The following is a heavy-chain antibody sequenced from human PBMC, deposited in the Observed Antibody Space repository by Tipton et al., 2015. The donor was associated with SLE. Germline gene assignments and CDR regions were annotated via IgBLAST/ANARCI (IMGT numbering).Heavy chain of an antibody. CDR1: GGSVNSRSYY. V-gene: IGHV4-61*01. CDR2: ISASGST. J-gene: IGHJ4*02. D-gene: IGHD2-15*01. Sequence: TLSLTCTVSGGSVNSRSYYWGWVRQPPGKGLEWIGDISASGSTNYNPSLKSRVTISVDTSKNQFSLKLSSVTAADTAIYYCARAGDCSGGSCYSGLDCWGQGTLVTVSS. CDR3: ARAGDCSGGSCYSGLDC.